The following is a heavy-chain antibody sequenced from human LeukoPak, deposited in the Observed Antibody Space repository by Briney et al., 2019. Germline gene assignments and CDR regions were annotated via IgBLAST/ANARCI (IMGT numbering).Heavy chain of an antibody. Sequence: GGSLRLSCVASGFTFSSYAMSWVRQAPGKGLEWVSGISGSGGSTHHADSVKGRFTISRDNSKNTLYLQMNSLRAEDTAVYYCANPVSGAFDIWGQGTMVTVSS. CDR1: GFTFSSYA. D-gene: IGHD4-4*01. V-gene: IGHV3-23*01. CDR2: ISGSGGST. J-gene: IGHJ3*02. CDR3: ANPVSGAFDI.